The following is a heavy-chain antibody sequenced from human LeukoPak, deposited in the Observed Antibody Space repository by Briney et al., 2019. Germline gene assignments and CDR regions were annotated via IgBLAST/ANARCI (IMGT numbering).Heavy chain of an antibody. D-gene: IGHD6-19*01. Sequence: HPGGSLRLSCAASGFTFSSYEMNWVRQAPGKGLEWVSYISSSGSTIYYADSVKGRFTISRDNAKNSLYLQMNSLRAEDTAVYYCVRDFAVAGPDYWGQGTLVTVSS. CDR1: GFTFSSYE. CDR2: ISSSGSTI. CDR3: VRDFAVAGPDY. V-gene: IGHV3-48*03. J-gene: IGHJ4*02.